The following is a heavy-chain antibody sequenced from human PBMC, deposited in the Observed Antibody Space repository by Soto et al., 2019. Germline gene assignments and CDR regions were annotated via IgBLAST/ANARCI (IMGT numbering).Heavy chain of an antibody. CDR2: ISGNGGST. J-gene: IGHJ4*02. CDR1: GFTFSSCA. Sequence: GGSLRLSCAASGFTFSSCAMGWVRQAPGKGLEWVSGISGNGGSTYYADSVKGRFTISRDTSKNTLYLQMDSLGAEDTDIYYFAKVVGDGNDYYGFWGKGTLVTVSS. CDR3: AKVVGDGNDYYGF. V-gene: IGHV3-23*01. D-gene: IGHD3-22*01.